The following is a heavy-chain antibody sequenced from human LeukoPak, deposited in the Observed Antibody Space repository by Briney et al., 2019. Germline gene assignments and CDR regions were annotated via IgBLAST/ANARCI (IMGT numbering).Heavy chain of an antibody. CDR1: GDSVSNGNYY. CDR2: IYYTGKT. Sequence: SETLSLTCTVSGDSVSNGNYYWSWLRQPPGKALEWIGYIYYTGKTYYNPSPEGRVTILVDTSRNHFSVKLSSVTAADTAVYYCARSQNYYGSGDYWSQGTLVTVSS. CDR3: ARSQNYYGSGDY. J-gene: IGHJ4*02. V-gene: IGHV4-61*03. D-gene: IGHD3-10*01.